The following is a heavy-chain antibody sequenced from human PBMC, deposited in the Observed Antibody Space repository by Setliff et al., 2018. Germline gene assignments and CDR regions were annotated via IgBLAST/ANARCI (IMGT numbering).Heavy chain of an antibody. V-gene: IGHV1-8*02. D-gene: IGHD5-18*01. J-gene: IGHJ6*03. CDR1: GYTFTSYD. Sequence: ASVKVSCKASGYTFTSYDINWVRQATGQGLEWMGWMNPNSGNTGYAQKFQGRVTMTRNTSISTAYMELSSLRSEDTAVYYCARGGDTAMVNPDYYYYYYLDVWGQGTTVTVSS. CDR3: ARGGDTAMVNPDYYYYYYLDV. CDR2: MNPNSGNT.